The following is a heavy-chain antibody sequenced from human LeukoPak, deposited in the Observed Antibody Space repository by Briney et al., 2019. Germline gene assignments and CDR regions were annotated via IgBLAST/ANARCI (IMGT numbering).Heavy chain of an antibody. Sequence: SQTLSLTCAISGDSVSSNSAAWNWLRQSPSRGLEWLGRTYYRSKWYNDYAVSVKSRITINPDTSKNQFSLHLNSVTPGDTAVYYCARDEQQLVRPFDYWGQGTLVTVSS. CDR3: ARDEQQLVRPFDY. D-gene: IGHD6-13*01. V-gene: IGHV6-1*01. CDR1: GDSVSSNSAA. J-gene: IGHJ4*02. CDR2: TYYRSKWYN.